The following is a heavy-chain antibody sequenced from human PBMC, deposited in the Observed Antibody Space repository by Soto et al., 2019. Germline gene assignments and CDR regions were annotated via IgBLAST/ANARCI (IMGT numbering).Heavy chain of an antibody. Sequence: QVQLVESGGGVVQPGRSLRLSCAASGFTFSSYGMHWVRQAPGKGLEWVAVISYDGSNKYYADSVKGRFTISRDNSKNTLYLQMNSLRAEDTAVYYCAKVGVSGGTYGMDVWGQGTTVTVSS. CDR2: ISYDGSNK. V-gene: IGHV3-30*18. CDR1: GFTFSSYG. CDR3: AKVGVSGGTYGMDV. D-gene: IGHD2-15*01. J-gene: IGHJ6*02.